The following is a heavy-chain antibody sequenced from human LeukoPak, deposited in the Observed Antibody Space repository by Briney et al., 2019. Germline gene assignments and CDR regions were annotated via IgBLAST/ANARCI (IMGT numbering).Heavy chain of an antibody. J-gene: IGHJ4*02. V-gene: IGHV4-34*01. CDR3: ASPDTAMVY. D-gene: IGHD5-18*01. CDR1: GFSFSGYY. CDR2: INHSGST. Sequence: SETLSLTCAVYGFSFSGYYWSWLRQPPGKGLEWVGEINHSGSTNYNPSLKSRVTISVDPSKTQFSLKLSSVTGADTVVYYCASPDTAMVYWGQGTLVSVSS.